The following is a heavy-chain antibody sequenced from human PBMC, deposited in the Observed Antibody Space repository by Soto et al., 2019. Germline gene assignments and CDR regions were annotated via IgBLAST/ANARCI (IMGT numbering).Heavy chain of an antibody. J-gene: IGHJ3*02. CDR2: LTPSGGET. D-gene: IGHD4-17*01. CDR3: AHPRGYGVFDAYDI. V-gene: IGHV3-23*01. CDR1: GFTFSTYA. Sequence: GGSLRLSCVGSGFTFSTYAMRWVRQAPGKGLEWVSALTPSGGETYYADSVKGRFTISRDNSMNALDLQMNSLRIEDTAVYYCAHPRGYGVFDAYDIWGQGTMVTVS.